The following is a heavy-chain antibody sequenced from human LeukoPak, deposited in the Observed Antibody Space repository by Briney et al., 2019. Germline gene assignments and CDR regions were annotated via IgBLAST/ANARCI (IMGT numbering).Heavy chain of an antibody. J-gene: IGHJ2*01. CDR2: IYTSGST. V-gene: IGHV4-4*07. CDR1: GGSISSYY. CDR3: ARDLTWTRGYTRSWYFDL. Sequence: SETLSLTCTVSGGSISSYYWSWLRQPAGKGLEWIGRIYTSGSTNYNPSLKSRVTMSVDTSKNQFSLKLSSVTAADTAVYYCARDLTWTRGYTRSWYFDLWGRGTLVTVSS. D-gene: IGHD5-12*01.